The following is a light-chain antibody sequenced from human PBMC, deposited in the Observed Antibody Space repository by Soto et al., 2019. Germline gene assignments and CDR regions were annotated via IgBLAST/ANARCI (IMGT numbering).Light chain of an antibody. CDR2: DTF. CDR1: QIVTSS. V-gene: IGKV3-11*01. Sequence: EIVLTQSPATLSLSPGTGATLSCRASQIVTSSLAWYQQRPGQAPRLLIYDTFTRATGIPARFSAKGAGTDFTLTISSLEPEDSAVYFCHLRSDWPPTYTFGQGTKVDIK. CDR3: HLRSDWPPTYT. J-gene: IGKJ2*01.